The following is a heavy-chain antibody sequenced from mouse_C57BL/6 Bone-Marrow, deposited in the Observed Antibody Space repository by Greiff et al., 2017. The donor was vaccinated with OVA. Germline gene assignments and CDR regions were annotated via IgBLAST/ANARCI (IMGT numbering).Heavy chain of an antibody. CDR2: IHPNSGST. Sequence: QVQLQQPGAELVKPGASVKLSCKASGYTFTSYWMHWVKQRPGQGLEWIGMIHPNSGSTNYNEKFKSKATLTVDKSSSTAYMQLSSLTSEDSAVYYCAREEGLLRGNYWGQGTTLTVSS. D-gene: IGHD2-3*01. J-gene: IGHJ2*01. V-gene: IGHV1-64*01. CDR1: GYTFTSYW. CDR3: AREEGLLRGNY.